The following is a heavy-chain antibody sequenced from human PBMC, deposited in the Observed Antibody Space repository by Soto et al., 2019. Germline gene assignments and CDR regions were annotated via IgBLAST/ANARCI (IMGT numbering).Heavy chain of an antibody. Sequence: PGGSLRLSCAASGFTISSYAMRWVRQAPGKGLEWVAVISYDGSNKYYADSVKGRFTISRDNSKNTLYLQMNSLRAEDTAVYYCAKGAVDIVATIQIDYWGQGTLVTVSS. D-gene: IGHD5-12*01. CDR2: ISYDGSNK. J-gene: IGHJ4*02. CDR1: GFTISSYA. V-gene: IGHV3-30*04. CDR3: AKGAVDIVATIQIDY.